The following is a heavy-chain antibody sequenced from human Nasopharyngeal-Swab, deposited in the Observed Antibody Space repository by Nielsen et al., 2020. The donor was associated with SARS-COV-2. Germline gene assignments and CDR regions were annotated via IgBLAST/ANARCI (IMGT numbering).Heavy chain of an antibody. CDR3: ARGLYSSGFSYYYCGMDV. CDR2: MNPNSGNT. V-gene: IGHV1-8*01. D-gene: IGHD6-19*01. J-gene: IGHJ6*02. CDR1: GYTFTSYD. Sequence: ASVKVSCKASGYTFTSYDINWVRQATGQGLEWMGWMNPNSGNTGYAQKFQGRVTMTRNTSISTAYMELSSLRSEDTAVYYCARGLYSSGFSYYYCGMDVWGQGTTVTVSS.